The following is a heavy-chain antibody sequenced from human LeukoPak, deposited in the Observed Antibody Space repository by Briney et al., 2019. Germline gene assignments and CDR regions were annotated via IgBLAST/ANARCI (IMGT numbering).Heavy chain of an antibody. CDR1: GFTFSNAW. Sequence: GGSLRLSCAASGFTFSNAWMSWVRRAPGKGLEWVGRIKSKTDGGTTDYAAPVKGRFTISRDDSKNTLYLQMNSLKTEDTAVYYCTTDRYYDSSGYFPDFDYWGQGTLVTVSS. CDR3: TTDRYYDSSGYFPDFDY. V-gene: IGHV3-15*01. D-gene: IGHD3-22*01. J-gene: IGHJ4*02. CDR2: IKSKTDGGTT.